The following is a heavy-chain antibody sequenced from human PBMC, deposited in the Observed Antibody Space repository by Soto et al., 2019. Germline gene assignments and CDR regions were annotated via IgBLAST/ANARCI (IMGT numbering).Heavy chain of an antibody. CDR3: TRARYCSSPSCYNHYYYGMDI. V-gene: IGHV1-18*04. J-gene: IGHJ6*01. Sequence: QVQLVQSGGELKKPGASVKVSCQASGYTFTSYGISWVRQAPGQGLEWMGWISVYNGKTNYAQKFQGRVTMTIDTSTTTAYLEVRSLRFDDTAVYYCTRARYCSSPSCYNHYYYGMDIWGQGTTVTVSS. CDR2: ISVYNGKT. CDR1: GYTFTSYG. D-gene: IGHD2-2*02.